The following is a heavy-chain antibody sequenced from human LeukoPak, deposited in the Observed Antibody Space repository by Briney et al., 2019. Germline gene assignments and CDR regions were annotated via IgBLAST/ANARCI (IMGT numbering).Heavy chain of an antibody. CDR1: GFNFRSYS. D-gene: IGHD3-16*01. CDR3: VRDQGGAVSY. V-gene: IGHV3-48*01. J-gene: IGHJ4*02. CDR2: ISSLSGTI. Sequence: GGSLRLSCAASGFNFRSYSMNWVRQAPGKGLEWVSYISSLSGTIYYADSVKGRFIISRDNAKSSLFLQMNSLRAEDTSVYYCVRDQGGAVSYWGQGTLVTVSS.